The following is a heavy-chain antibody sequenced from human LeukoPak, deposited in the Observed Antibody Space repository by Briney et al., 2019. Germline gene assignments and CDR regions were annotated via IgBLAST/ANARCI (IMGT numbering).Heavy chain of an antibody. CDR2: ISANGDTI. D-gene: IGHD3-16*01. J-gene: IGHJ4*02. V-gene: IGHV3-48*03. Sequence: GGSLRLSCAASGFTFNTYEMNWVRQAPGKGLEWISYISANGDTIYYADSVRGRFTISRDNAKNSLSLLMNSLRVEDTALYYCVSAYGGLLDCWGQGSLVTVSS. CDR1: GFTFNTYE. CDR3: VSAYGGLLDC.